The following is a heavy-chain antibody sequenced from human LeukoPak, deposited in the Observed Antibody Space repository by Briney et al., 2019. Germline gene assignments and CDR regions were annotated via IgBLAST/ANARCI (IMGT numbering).Heavy chain of an antibody. CDR1: GFTFSSHA. CDR2: ISGSGGST. D-gene: IGHD6-19*01. J-gene: IGHJ4*02. CDR3: AKGLAVAGHFDY. V-gene: IGHV3-23*01. Sequence: GGSLRLSCAASGFTFSSHAMSWVRQAPGKGLEWVSAISGSGGSTYYADSVKGRFTISRDKSKNTLCLQMNSLRAEDTAVYYCAKGLAVAGHFDYWGQGTLVTVSS.